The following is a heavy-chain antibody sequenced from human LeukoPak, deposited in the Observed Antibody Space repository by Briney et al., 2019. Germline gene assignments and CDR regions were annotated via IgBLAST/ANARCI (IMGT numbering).Heavy chain of an antibody. V-gene: IGHV3-30*18. D-gene: IGHD5-24*01. CDR1: GFTFSSHG. CDR3: AKDQLDY. CDR2: ISYDGSNK. J-gene: IGHJ4*02. Sequence: PGGSLRLSCAASGFTFSSHGMHWVRQAPGKGLEWVAVISYDGSNKYYADSVKGRFTISRDNSKNTLYLQMNSLRAEDTAVYYCAKDQLDYWGQGTLVTVSS.